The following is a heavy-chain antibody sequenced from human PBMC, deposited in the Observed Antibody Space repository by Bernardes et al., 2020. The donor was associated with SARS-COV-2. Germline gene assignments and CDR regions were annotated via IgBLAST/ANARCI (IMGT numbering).Heavy chain of an antibody. Sequence: GGSLRLSCAASGFTFSSYSMNWVRQAPGKGLEWVSSISSSSSYIYYADSVKGRFTISRDNAKNSLYLQMNSLRAEDTAVYYCASAMYSSSSLGYYYYGMDVWGQGTTVTVSS. CDR1: GFTFSSYS. D-gene: IGHD6-6*01. J-gene: IGHJ6*02. CDR3: ASAMYSSSSLGYYYYGMDV. CDR2: ISSSSSYI. V-gene: IGHV3-21*01.